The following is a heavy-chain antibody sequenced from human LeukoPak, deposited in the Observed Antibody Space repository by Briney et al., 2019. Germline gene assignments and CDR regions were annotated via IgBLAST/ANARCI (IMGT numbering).Heavy chain of an antibody. CDR3: ASTTYYYDSSGYSIRNFDY. CDR2: IYYSGST. Sequence: PSETLSLTCTVSGGSISSYYWSWIRQPPGKGLEWIGSIYYSGSTYYNPFLKSRVTISVDTSKNQFSLKLSSVTAADTAVYYCASTTYYYDSSGYSIRNFDYWGQGTLVTVSS. D-gene: IGHD3-22*01. J-gene: IGHJ4*02. V-gene: IGHV4-39*07. CDR1: GGSISSYY.